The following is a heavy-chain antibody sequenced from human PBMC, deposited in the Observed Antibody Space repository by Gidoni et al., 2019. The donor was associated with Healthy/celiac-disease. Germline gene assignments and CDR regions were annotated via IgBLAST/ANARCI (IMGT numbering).Heavy chain of an antibody. V-gene: IGHV3-30-3*01. D-gene: IGHD1-7*01. CDR1: GFTFSSYA. Sequence: QVQLVESGGGVVQPGRSLRLSCAASGFTFSSYAMHWVRQAPGKGLEWVAVISYDGSNKYYADSVKGRFTISRDNSKNTLYLQMNSLRAEDTAVYYCARGGHWNCFDYWGQGTLVTVSS. J-gene: IGHJ4*02. CDR3: ARGGHWNCFDY. CDR2: ISYDGSNK.